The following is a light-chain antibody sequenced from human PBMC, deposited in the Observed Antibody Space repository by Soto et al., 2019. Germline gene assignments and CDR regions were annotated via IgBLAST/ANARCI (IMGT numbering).Light chain of an antibody. CDR3: QSYGSSLSGYVV. CDR2: GNS. J-gene: IGLJ2*01. Sequence: QAVVTQPPSVSVAPGQRVTISCTGSSSNIGAGYDVHWYQQLPGTAPKLLIYGNSNRPSGVPDRFSGSKSGTSASLAITGLQAEDEADYYCQSYGSSLSGYVVFGGGTKVTVL. CDR1: SSNIGAGYD. V-gene: IGLV1-40*01.